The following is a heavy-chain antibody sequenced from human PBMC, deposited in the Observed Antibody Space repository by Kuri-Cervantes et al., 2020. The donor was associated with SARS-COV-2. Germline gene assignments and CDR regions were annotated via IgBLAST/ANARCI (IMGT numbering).Heavy chain of an antibody. Sequence: ESLKISCAASGFSFSSYGMSWIRQPPGKGLEWIGYIYYSGSTNYNPSLKSRVTISVDTSKNQFSLKLSSVTAADTAVYYCARDLGQKRWLQYWYFDLWGRGTLVTVSS. V-gene: IGHV4-59*01. J-gene: IGHJ2*01. CDR3: ARDLGQKRWLQYWYFDL. D-gene: IGHD5-24*01. CDR2: IYYSGST. CDR1: GFSFSSYG.